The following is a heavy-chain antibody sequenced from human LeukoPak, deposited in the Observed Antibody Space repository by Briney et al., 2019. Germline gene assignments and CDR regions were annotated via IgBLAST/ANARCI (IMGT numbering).Heavy chain of an antibody. CDR1: GGSISSSNW. CDR3: VRASFYGSGTYYQRVDY. V-gene: IGHV4-4*02. CDR2: IYHSGST. J-gene: IGHJ4*02. D-gene: IGHD3-10*01. Sequence: PSETLSLTCAVSGGSISSSNWWSWVRQPPGKGLEWIGEIYHSGSTNYNPSLKSRVTISVDTSKNQFSLKLSSVTAADTAVYYCVRASFYGSGTYYQRVDYWGQGTLVTVSS.